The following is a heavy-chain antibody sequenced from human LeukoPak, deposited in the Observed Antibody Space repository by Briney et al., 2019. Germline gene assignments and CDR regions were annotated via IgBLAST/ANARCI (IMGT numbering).Heavy chain of an antibody. V-gene: IGHV3-20*04. CDR2: IIWNGERT. D-gene: IGHD6-13*01. Sequence: GSLRLSCAASGFYFDDYGMSWVRQAPGRGLEWVSGIIWNGERTDYGDSVKGRFTISRDNAKNSLYLQMNSLRAEDTAVYYCARDPGIPAAGTVGYFDYWGQGTLVTVSS. CDR3: ARDPGIPAAGTVGYFDY. J-gene: IGHJ4*02. CDR1: GFYFDDYG.